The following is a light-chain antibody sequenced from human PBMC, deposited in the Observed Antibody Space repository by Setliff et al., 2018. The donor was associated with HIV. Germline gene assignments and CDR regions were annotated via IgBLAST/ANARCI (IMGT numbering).Light chain of an antibody. CDR3: SSYTSSSTSS. Sequence: SVLTQPATVSGSPGQSITISCTGTSSDVGGYIYVSWYQQHPGKAPKLMIYDVSSRPSGVSYRFSGSKSGNTASLTISGLQAEDEADYYCSSYTSSSTSSFGGGTKVTVL. V-gene: IGLV2-14*03. J-gene: IGLJ3*02. CDR2: DVS. CDR1: SSDVGGYIY.